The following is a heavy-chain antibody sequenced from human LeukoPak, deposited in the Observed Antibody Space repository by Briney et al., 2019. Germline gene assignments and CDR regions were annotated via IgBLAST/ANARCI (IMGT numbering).Heavy chain of an antibody. CDR1: GYTFTGYY. V-gene: IGHV1-2*02. Sequence: ASVKVSCKASGYTFTGYYMHWVRQAPGQGLEWMGWINPNSGGTNYAQKFQGRVTMTRDTSISTAYMELSRLRSDDTAVYYCARESLYGSGSYLHFDYWGQGTLVTVSS. CDR2: INPNSGGT. D-gene: IGHD3-10*01. J-gene: IGHJ4*02. CDR3: ARESLYGSGSYLHFDY.